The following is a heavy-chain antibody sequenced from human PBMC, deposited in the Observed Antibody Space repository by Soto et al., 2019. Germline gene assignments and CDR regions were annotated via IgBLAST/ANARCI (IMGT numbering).Heavy chain of an antibody. D-gene: IGHD3-16*01. CDR1: GFSLSTSGVG. Sequence: QITLKESGPTLVKPTQPLTLTCTFSGFSLSTSGVGVGWIRQPPGKALEWLALIYWDDDKRYSPSLKSRLTITKDTTKNRVDLTMTNMDPVDTATYSCAHSLYDYVWGTNWCDPWGQGTLVTVSS. CDR3: AHSLYDYVWGTNWCDP. V-gene: IGHV2-5*02. CDR2: IYWDDDK. J-gene: IGHJ5*02.